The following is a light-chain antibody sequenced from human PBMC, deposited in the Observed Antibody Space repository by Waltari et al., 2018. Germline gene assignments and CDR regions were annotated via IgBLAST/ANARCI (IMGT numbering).Light chain of an antibody. V-gene: IGLV3-25*03. CDR1: ALRTQY. J-gene: IGLJ2*01. CDR2: KDI. CDR3: QSADNSGTVI. Sequence: SDEVTQPPSVSVSAGQTARITCSGDALRTQYGYWYQQKPGQAPVVIIYKDIERPSGIPERFSGSTSGTTVTLTISGVQAEDEADYYCQSADNSGTVIFGGGTKVTVL.